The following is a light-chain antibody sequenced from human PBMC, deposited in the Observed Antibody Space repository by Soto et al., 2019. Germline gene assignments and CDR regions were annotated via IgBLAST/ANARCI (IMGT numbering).Light chain of an antibody. Sequence: QSALTQPASVSASPGQSITLSCSGTSSNFEKYNVVSWYQQHPGKAPKLLLYEVNRRPSGVSNRFSGSKSGNTASLTISGLQAEDEAEYYCSSYTNINTRACVFGTGTKLTVL. CDR3: SSYTNINTRACV. CDR2: EVN. CDR1: SSNFEKYNV. J-gene: IGLJ1*01. V-gene: IGLV2-14*02.